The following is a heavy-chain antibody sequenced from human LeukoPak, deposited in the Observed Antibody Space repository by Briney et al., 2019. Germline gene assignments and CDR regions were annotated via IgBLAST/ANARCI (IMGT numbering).Heavy chain of an antibody. CDR1: GYTFTGYY. D-gene: IGHD1-1*01. J-gene: IGHJ4*02. CDR2: INPNSGGT. V-gene: IGHV1-2*02. Sequence: GASVKVSCKASGYTFTGYYMHWVRQAPGQGLEWMGWINPNSGGTNYAQKFQGRVTMTRDTFISTAYMELSRLRSDDTAVYYCARDLDDWNDADEFDYWGQGTLVTVSS. CDR3: ARDLDDWNDADEFDY.